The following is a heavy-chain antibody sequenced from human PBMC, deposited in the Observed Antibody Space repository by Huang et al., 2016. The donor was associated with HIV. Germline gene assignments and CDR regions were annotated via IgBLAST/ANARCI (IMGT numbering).Heavy chain of an antibody. D-gene: IGHD6-13*01. J-gene: IGHJ6*03. CDR2: INATTEDP. CDR1: GYTFSNYA. V-gene: IGHV7-4-1*02. Sequence: QVQLVQSGSEVKKPGASVKVSCKASGYTFSNYALNWVRQAPGQGLEWMGWINATTEDPSDARAFTGRFVFSLDTSVSTAYLQINGLKAEDTAVYYCVRPAAPTRYYYYEYMDVWGQGTTVTVS. CDR3: VRPAAPTRYYYYEYMDV.